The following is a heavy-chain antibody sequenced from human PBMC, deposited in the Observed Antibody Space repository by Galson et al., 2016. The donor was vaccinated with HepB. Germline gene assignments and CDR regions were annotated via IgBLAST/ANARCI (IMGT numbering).Heavy chain of an antibody. CDR1: GFSVSNNY. D-gene: IGHD1-26*01. Sequence: SLRLSCAASGFSVSNNYMSWVRQPPGKGLEWVSIIYSGSATYYAVSVEGRFTISRDNSKNTLYLQMNSLRGEDTAVYFCARDKGIVGGHEFWGQGTLVTVSS. CDR2: IYSGSAT. J-gene: IGHJ4*02. V-gene: IGHV3-53*01. CDR3: ARDKGIVGGHEF.